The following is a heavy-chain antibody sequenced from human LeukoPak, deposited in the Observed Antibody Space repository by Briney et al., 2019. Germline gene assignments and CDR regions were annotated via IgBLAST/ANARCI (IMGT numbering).Heavy chain of an antibody. CDR1: GFTFSSYA. CDR3: AKGYCSSTSCPGYDY. CDR2: ISGSGGST. V-gene: IGHV3-23*01. Sequence: GGSLRLSCAASGFTFSSYAMSWVRQAPGKGLEWVSAISGSGGSTYYADSVKGRFTISRDNSKNTLYLQMNSLRAEDTAVYYCAKGYCSSTSCPGYDYWGQGTLVTVSS. J-gene: IGHJ4*02. D-gene: IGHD2-2*01.